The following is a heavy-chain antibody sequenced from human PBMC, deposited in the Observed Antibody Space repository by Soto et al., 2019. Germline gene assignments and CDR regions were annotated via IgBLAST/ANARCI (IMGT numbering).Heavy chain of an antibody. Sequence: SETLSLTCAVYGGSFSGYYWSWIRQPPGKGLEWIGEINHSGSTNYNPSLKSRVTISVDTSKNQFSLKLSSVTAADTAVYYCARGEGGDIVVVPAAIAFDYWGQGTLVTVSS. CDR1: GGSFSGYY. V-gene: IGHV4-34*01. CDR3: ARGEGGDIVVVPAAIAFDY. CDR2: INHSGST. D-gene: IGHD2-2*01. J-gene: IGHJ4*02.